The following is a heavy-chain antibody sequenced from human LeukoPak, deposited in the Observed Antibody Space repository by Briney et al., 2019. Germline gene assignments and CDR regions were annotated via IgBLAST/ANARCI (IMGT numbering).Heavy chain of an antibody. V-gene: IGHV3-30*03. CDR3: ASGYYDILTGYYNDYYYYGMDV. D-gene: IGHD3-9*01. CDR1: GFTFSSYG. J-gene: IGHJ6*02. CDR2: ISYDGSNK. Sequence: GGSLRLSCAASGFTFSSYGMHWVRQAPGKGLEWVAVISYDGSNKYYADSVKGRFTISRDNSKNTLYLQMNSLRAEDTAVYCCASGYYDILTGYYNDYYYYGMDVWGQGTTVTVSS.